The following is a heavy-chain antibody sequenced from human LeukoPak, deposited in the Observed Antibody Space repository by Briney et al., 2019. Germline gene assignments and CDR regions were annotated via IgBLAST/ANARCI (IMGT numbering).Heavy chain of an antibody. CDR1: AYTFTIYA. CDR3: SRVGAAAGPYYFGY. Sequence: ASVKVSCKASAYTFTIYAIHWVRQAPGQWLELMGWINAGNGDTKYSQKIQGRVSITRGTSASTAYMELSSLRSEDTAVYYCSRVGAAAGPYYFGYWGQGTLVTVSS. J-gene: IGHJ4*02. CDR2: INAGNGDT. D-gene: IGHD6-13*01. V-gene: IGHV1-3*01.